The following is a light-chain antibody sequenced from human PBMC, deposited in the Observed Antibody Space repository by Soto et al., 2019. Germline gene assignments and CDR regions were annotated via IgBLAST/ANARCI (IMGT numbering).Light chain of an antibody. J-gene: IGKJ4*01. CDR2: DAS. CDR3: QQYNSYSLT. V-gene: IGKV1-5*01. CDR1: QLVSSR. Sequence: DIQMTQSPSTLSTSVGDRVTITCRASQLVSSRLAWYQQKPGKAPKLLIYDASSLKIGVPSRFSGSGSGTDFTLTIISLQPDDFSTYYCQQYNSYSLTFGGGTKVEIK.